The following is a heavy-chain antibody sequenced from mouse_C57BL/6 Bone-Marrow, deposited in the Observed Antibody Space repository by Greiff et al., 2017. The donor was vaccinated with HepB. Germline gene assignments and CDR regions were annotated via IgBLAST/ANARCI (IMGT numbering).Heavy chain of an antibody. CDR2: IDPETGGT. D-gene: IGHD2-3*01. CDR1: GYTFTDYE. J-gene: IGHJ1*03. V-gene: IGHV1-15*01. CDR3: TRGRIYDGYFLDFDV. Sequence: VKLQESGAELVRPGASVTLSCKASGYTFTDYEMHWVKQTPVHGLEWIGAIDPETGGTAYNQKFKGKAILTADKSSSTAYMELRSLTSEDSAVYYCTRGRIYDGYFLDFDVWGTGTTVTVSS.